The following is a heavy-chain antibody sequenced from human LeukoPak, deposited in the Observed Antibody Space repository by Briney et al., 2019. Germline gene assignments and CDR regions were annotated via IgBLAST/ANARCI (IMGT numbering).Heavy chain of an antibody. Sequence: SQTLSLTCTVSGGSISSGDYYWSWIRQPLGKGLEWIGYIYYSGSTYYNPSLKSRVTISVDTSKNQFSLKLSSVTAADTAVYYCARGGYSGYQTTYYFDYWGQGTLVTVSS. CDR2: IYYSGST. CDR1: GGSISSGDYY. D-gene: IGHD5-12*01. CDR3: ARGGYSGYQTTYYFDY. J-gene: IGHJ4*02. V-gene: IGHV4-30-4*01.